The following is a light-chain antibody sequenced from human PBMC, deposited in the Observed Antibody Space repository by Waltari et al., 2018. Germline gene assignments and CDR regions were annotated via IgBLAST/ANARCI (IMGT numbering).Light chain of an antibody. CDR2: EAS. CDR3: GTWDSSLSGAV. J-gene: IGLJ7*01. V-gene: IGLV1-51*02. CDR1: RSNIGNNY. Sequence: QSVLTQPPSVSAAPGQRVTLSCSGGRSNIGNNYVSWYRQFPGTAPKLLIYEASERPSGIPGRFSGSKSGKSATLDITGLQAGDEADYYCGTWDSSLSGAVFGGGTHLTVL.